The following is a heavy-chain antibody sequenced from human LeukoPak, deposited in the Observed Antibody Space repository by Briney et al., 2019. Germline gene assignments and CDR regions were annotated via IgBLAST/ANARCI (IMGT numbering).Heavy chain of an antibody. J-gene: IGHJ4*02. CDR3: ARGGGITMIVVAEYYFDY. Sequence: GGSLRLSCAASGFTFSSYNMNWVRQAPGKGLEWVSSISSSSSYIYYADSVKGRFTISRDNAKNSLYLQMNSLRAEDAAVYYCARGGGITMIVVAEYYFDYWGQGTLVTVSS. V-gene: IGHV3-21*01. CDR2: ISSSSSYI. CDR1: GFTFSSYN. D-gene: IGHD3-22*01.